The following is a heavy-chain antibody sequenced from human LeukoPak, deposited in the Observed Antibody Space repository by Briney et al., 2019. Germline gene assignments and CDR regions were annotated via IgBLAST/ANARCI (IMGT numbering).Heavy chain of an antibody. CDR1: GGSFSGYY. Sequence: SETLSLTCTVYGGSFSGYYWSWIRQPPGKGLEWIGEIIHSGNTNYNPSLKSRVTISVDTSKNHFSLKLSSVTAADTAMYYCARNLDNWGQGTLVTVSS. CDR3: ARNLDN. CDR2: IIHSGNT. V-gene: IGHV4-34*12. J-gene: IGHJ4*02.